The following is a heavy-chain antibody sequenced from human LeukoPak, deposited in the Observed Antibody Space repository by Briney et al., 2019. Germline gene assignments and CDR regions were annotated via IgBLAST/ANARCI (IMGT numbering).Heavy chain of an antibody. CDR1: GFTFSSYA. CDR3: TKLDRGYGGNFDI. CDR2: ISGSGGST. Sequence: GGSLDPPCAASGFTFSSYAMSWVPQAPGKGLEWVSAISGSGGSTYYADSVKGRFTISRDISKNTVYLQMNSLRAEDTAVYYCTKLDRGYGGNFDIWGQGTLVTVSS. J-gene: IGHJ5*02. D-gene: IGHD4-23*01. V-gene: IGHV3-23*01.